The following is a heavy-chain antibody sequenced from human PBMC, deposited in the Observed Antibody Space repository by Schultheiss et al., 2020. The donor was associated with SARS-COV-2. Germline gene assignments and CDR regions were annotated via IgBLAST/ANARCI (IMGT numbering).Heavy chain of an antibody. CDR1: GYTFTGYY. CDR3: ARYYYDSSGYYLPFDY. J-gene: IGHJ4*02. D-gene: IGHD3-22*01. Sequence: ASVKVSCKASGYTFTGYYMHWVRQAPGQGLEWMGWINPNSGGTNYAQKFQGRVTMTRDTSISTAYMELSRLRSDDTAVYYCARYYYDSSGYYLPFDYWGQGTLVTVSS. CDR2: INPNSGGT. V-gene: IGHV1-2*02.